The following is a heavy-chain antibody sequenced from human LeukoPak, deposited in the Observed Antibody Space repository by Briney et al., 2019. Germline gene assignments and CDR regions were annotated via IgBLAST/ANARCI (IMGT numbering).Heavy chain of an antibody. CDR3: ARDRSYSSGWSLYYFDY. CDR1: GFTFSSYD. D-gene: IGHD6-19*01. J-gene: IGHJ4*02. CDR2: IGTAGDT. V-gene: IGHV3-13*01. Sequence: SGGSLRLSCAASGFTFSSYDMHWVRQATGKGLEWVLAIGTAGDTYYPGSVKGRFTISRDNSKNTLYLQMNSLRAEDTAVYYCARDRSYSSGWSLYYFDYWAQGTLVTVPS.